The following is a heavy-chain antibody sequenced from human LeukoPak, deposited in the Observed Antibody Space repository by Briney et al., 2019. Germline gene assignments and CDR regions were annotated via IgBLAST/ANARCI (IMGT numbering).Heavy chain of an antibody. CDR1: GYTFTSYG. V-gene: IGHV1-18*01. J-gene: IGHJ4*02. CDR2: ISAYNGNT. Sequence: GASVKVSCKASGYTFTSYGISWVRQAPGQGLEWMGCISAYNGNTNYAQKLQGRVTMTTDTSTSTAYMELRSLRSDDTAVYYCVAIVGATYYDFWSGYYLFDYWGQGTLVTVSS. D-gene: IGHD3-3*01. CDR3: VAIVGATYYDFWSGYYLFDY.